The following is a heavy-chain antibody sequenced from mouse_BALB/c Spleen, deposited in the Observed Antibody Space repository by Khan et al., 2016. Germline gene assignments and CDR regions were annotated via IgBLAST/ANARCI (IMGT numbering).Heavy chain of an antibody. CDR3: ARSRYYGSSYVAMDY. Sequence: DLVKPGASVKLSCKAPGYTFTSYWINWIKQRPGQGLEWIGRIAPGSGSTYYNEMFKGKATLTVDTSSSTAYIQLSSLSSEDSAVYFCARSRYYGSSYVAMDYWGQGTSVTVSS. J-gene: IGHJ4*01. V-gene: IGHV1S41*01. D-gene: IGHD1-1*01. CDR2: IAPGSGST. CDR1: GYTFTSYW.